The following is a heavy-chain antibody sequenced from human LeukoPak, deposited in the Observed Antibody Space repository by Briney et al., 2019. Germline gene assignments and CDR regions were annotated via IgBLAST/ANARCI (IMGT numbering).Heavy chain of an antibody. J-gene: IGHJ6*02. CDR2: ISYDGSNK. D-gene: IGHD4-23*01. Sequence: GGSLRLSCAASGFTFSSYAMHWVRQAPGKGLEWVAVISYDGSNKYYADSVKGRFTISRDNSKNTLYLQMNSLRAEDTAVYYCARERTTVVSCYYYGMDVWGQGTTVTVSS. V-gene: IGHV3-30-3*01. CDR1: GFTFSSYA. CDR3: ARERTTVVSCYYYGMDV.